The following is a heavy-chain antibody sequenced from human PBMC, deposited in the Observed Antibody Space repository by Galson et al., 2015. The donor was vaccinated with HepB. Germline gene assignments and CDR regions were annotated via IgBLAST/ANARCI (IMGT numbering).Heavy chain of an antibody. CDR2: IYWDDDK. Sequence: PALVKPTQTLTLTCTFSGLSLSTSGVGVGWIRQPPGKALEWLALIYWDDDKRYSPSLKSRLTITKDTSKNQVVLTMTNMDPVDTATYYCAHSRSYSSGWYSEYFQHWGQGTLVTVSS. V-gene: IGHV2-5*02. CDR3: AHSRSYSSGWYSEYFQH. J-gene: IGHJ1*01. D-gene: IGHD6-19*01. CDR1: GLSLSTSGVG.